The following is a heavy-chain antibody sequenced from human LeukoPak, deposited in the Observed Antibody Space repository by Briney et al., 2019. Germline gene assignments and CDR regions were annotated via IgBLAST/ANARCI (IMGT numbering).Heavy chain of an antibody. CDR3: ARGGIRYFDWLFDY. V-gene: IGHV4-59*01. D-gene: IGHD3-9*01. Sequence: SETLSLTCTVSGGSISSYYWSWIRQPPGKGLEWIGYIYYSGSTNYNPSLKSRVTISVDTSKNQFSLKLSSVIAADTAVYYCARGGIRYFDWLFDYWGQGTLVTVSS. CDR2: IYYSGST. J-gene: IGHJ4*02. CDR1: GGSISSYY.